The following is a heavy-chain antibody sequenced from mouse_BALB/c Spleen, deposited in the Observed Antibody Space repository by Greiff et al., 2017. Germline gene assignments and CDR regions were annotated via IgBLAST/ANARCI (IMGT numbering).Heavy chain of an antibody. V-gene: IGHV5-4*02. Sequence: DVQLVESGGGLVKPGGSLKLSCAASGFTFSDYYMYWVRQTPEKRLEWVATISDGGSYTYYPDSVKGRFTISRDNAKNNLYLQMSSLKSEDTAMYYCAREGVRGGYDGYYVFAYWGQGTLVTVSA. CDR2: ISDGGSYT. J-gene: IGHJ3*01. D-gene: IGHD2-3*01. CDR3: AREGVRGGYDGYYVFAY. CDR1: GFTFSDYY.